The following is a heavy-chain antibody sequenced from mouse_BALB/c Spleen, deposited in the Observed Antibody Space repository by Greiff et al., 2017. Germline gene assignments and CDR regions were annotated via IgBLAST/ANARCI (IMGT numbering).Heavy chain of an antibody. J-gene: IGHJ2*01. Sequence: EVKVVESGGGLVKPGGSLKLSCAASGFTFSSYTMSWVRQTPEKRLEWVATISSGGGNTYYPDSVKGRFTISRDNAKNNLYLQMSSLRSEDTALYYCASHRYDDYFDYWGQGTTLTVSS. CDR2: ISSGGGNT. CDR1: GFTFSSYT. V-gene: IGHV5-9*03. CDR3: ASHRYDDYFDY. D-gene: IGHD2-14*01.